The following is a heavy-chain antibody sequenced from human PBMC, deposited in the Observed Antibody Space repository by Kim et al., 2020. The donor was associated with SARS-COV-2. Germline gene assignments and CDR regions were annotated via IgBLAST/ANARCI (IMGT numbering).Heavy chain of an antibody. CDR1: GFTFSSYA. CDR3: AKGRSTWYFDN. CDR2: ILDRGDST. Sequence: GGSLRLSCAASGFTFSSYAMSWVRQAPGKGLEWVSSILDRGDSTYYADSVKGRFTLSRDNSKNTLYLQMDSLRAEDTVIYYCAKGRSTWYFDNWGQGTLVTVSS. V-gene: IGHV3-23*01. D-gene: IGHD2-2*01. J-gene: IGHJ4*02.